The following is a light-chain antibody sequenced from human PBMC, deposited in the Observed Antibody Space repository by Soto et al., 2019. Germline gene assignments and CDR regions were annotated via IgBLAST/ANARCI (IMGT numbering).Light chain of an antibody. CDR1: SNDIGASDY. CDR2: RVN. Sequence: QSALTQPASVSGSPGQSITISCTGTSNDIGASDYVSWHQQYPGKAPQLLISRVNNRTSGVSSRFSGSKSGNTASLTISGLQPEDESDFYCSSYTRSTTWVFGGGTKVTVL. J-gene: IGLJ3*02. CDR3: SSYTRSTTWV. V-gene: IGLV2-14*01.